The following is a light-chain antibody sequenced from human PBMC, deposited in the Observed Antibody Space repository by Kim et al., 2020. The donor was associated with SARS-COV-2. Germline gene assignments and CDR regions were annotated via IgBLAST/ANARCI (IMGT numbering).Light chain of an antibody. V-gene: IGKV1-17*01. CDR3: LQHSTYPIT. J-gene: IGKJ5*01. Sequence: ASVGDRVTITCRASQDIRNDLGWYQQNPGRGPKRLIYGASSLQSGVPSRFSGSGSGTEFTLTISRVQPEDFATYFCLQHSTYPITFGQGTRLEIK. CDR2: GAS. CDR1: QDIRND.